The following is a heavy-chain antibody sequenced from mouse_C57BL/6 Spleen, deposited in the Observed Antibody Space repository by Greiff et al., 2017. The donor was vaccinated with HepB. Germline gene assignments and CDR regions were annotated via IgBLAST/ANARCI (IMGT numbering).Heavy chain of an antibody. CDR1: GYSITSGYY. J-gene: IGHJ2*01. CDR2: ISYDGSN. CDR3: AREGFYDGYYDFDY. D-gene: IGHD2-3*01. V-gene: IGHV3-6*01. Sequence: EVQLQESGPGLVKPSQSLSLTCSVTGYSITSGYYWNWIRQFPGNKLEWMGYISYDGSNNYNPSLKNRISITRDTSKNQFFLKLNSVTTEDTATYYCAREGFYDGYYDFDYWGQGTTLTVSS.